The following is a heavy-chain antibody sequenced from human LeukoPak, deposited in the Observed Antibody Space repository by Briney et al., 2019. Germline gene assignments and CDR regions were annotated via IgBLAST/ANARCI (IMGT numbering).Heavy chain of an antibody. D-gene: IGHD3-22*01. J-gene: IGHJ5*02. Sequence: PSETLSLTCAVYGGSFSTYYWSWIRQPPGKGLGWIGEINHSGSTNYNPSLKSRVTISVDMSKNQFSLKLSSVTAADTAVYYCAGDYDSSGYYYSSWGQGTLVTVSS. CDR2: INHSGST. V-gene: IGHV4-34*01. CDR1: GGSFSTYY. CDR3: AGDYDSSGYYYSS.